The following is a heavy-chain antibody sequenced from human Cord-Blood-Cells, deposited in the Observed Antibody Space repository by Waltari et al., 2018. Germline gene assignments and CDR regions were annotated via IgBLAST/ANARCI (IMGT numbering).Heavy chain of an antibody. Sequence: QVQLVQSGAEVKKPGSPVKASCTASGGTFSSYAISWVRQAPGQGLEWMGGIIPIFGTANYAQKFQGRVTITADESTSTAYMELSSLRSEDTAVYYGARGRPSPGDYFDYWGQGTLVTVSS. D-gene: IGHD1-26*01. V-gene: IGHV1-69*01. CDR2: IIPIFGTA. J-gene: IGHJ4*02. CDR3: ARGRPSPGDYFDY. CDR1: GGTFSSYA.